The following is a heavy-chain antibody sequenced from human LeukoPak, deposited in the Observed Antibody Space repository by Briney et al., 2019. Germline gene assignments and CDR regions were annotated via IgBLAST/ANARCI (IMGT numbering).Heavy chain of an antibody. D-gene: IGHD3-22*01. CDR2: ISSSSSYI. Sequence: NPGGSLRLSCAASGFTFSSYSMNWVRQAPGKGLEWVSSISSSSSYIYYADSVKGRFTISRDNAKNSLYLQMNSLRAEDTALYYCARNFGGGDSSGPYYWGQGTLVTVSS. V-gene: IGHV3-21*04. CDR1: GFTFSSYS. J-gene: IGHJ4*02. CDR3: ARNFGGGDSSGPYY.